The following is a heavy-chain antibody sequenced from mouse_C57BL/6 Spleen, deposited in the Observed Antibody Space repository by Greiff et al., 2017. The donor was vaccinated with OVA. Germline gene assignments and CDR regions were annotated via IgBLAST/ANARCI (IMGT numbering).Heavy chain of an antibody. Sequence: VQGVESGPGLVAPSQSLSITCTVSGFSLTSYGVHWVRQPPGKGLEWLVVIWSDGSTTYNSALKSRLSISKDNSKSQVFLKMNSLQTDDTAMYYCARHYSNYPYYAMDYWGQGTSVTVSS. V-gene: IGHV2-6-1*01. J-gene: IGHJ4*01. CDR2: IWSDGST. D-gene: IGHD2-5*01. CDR3: ARHYSNYPYYAMDY. CDR1: GFSLTSYG.